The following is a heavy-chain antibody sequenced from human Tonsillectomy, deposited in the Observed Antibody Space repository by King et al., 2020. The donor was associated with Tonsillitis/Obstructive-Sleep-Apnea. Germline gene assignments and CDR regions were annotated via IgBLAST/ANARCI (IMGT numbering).Heavy chain of an antibody. CDR3: AGGGNFDY. V-gene: IGHV1-2*02. D-gene: IGHD4-23*01. CDR2: INPNSGGT. CDR1: GYTFTGYY. Sequence: QLVQSGAEVKKPGASVKVSCKAAGYTFTGYYIHWVRQAPGQGLEWMGWINPNSGGTKYAQKFQGRVTMTRDTSISTAYMELRRLRSDDTAIYYCAGGGNFDYWGQGTLVTVSS. J-gene: IGHJ4*02.